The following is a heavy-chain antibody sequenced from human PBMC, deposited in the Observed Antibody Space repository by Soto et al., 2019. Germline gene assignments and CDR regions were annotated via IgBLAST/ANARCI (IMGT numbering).Heavy chain of an antibody. D-gene: IGHD3-3*01. CDR3: ARDFGSDLSAPGAVFDY. CDR1: GGTFSSYA. Sequence: SVKVSCKASGGTFSSYAISWVRQAPGQGLEWMGGIIPIFGTANYAQKFQGRVTITADESTSTAYMELRSLRSDDPAVYYCARDFGSDLSAPGAVFDYWGQGTVVTVSS. J-gene: IGHJ4*02. V-gene: IGHV1-69*13. CDR2: IIPIFGTA.